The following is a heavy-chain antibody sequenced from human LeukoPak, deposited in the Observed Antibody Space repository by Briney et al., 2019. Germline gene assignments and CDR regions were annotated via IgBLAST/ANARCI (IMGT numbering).Heavy chain of an antibody. CDR1: GGSISSGGYY. V-gene: IGHV4-30-2*01. CDR2: IYHSGST. Sequence: SQTLSLTCTVSGGSISSGGYYWSWIRQPPGTGLEWIGYIYHSGSTYYNPSLKSRVTISVDRSKNQFSLKLSSVTAADTAVYYCARGSADGLGYCSSISCYSFDYWGQGTLVTVSS. D-gene: IGHD2-2*01. J-gene: IGHJ4*02. CDR3: ARGSADGLGYCSSISCYSFDY.